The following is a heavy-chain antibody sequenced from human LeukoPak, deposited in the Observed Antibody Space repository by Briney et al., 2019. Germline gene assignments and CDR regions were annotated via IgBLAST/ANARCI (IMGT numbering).Heavy chain of an antibody. CDR1: GFTFSDYC. D-gene: IGHD2-2*01. J-gene: IGHJ5*02. Sequence: GGSLRLSCAASGFTFSDYCKSWIRQAPGKGLEWVSYISSSSSYTNYADSVKGRFTISRDNAKNSLYLQMNSLRAEDTAVYYCARDGGCSSTSCYVSWFDPWGQGTLVTVSS. CDR3: ARDGGCSSTSCYVSWFDP. CDR2: ISSSSSYT. V-gene: IGHV3-11*06.